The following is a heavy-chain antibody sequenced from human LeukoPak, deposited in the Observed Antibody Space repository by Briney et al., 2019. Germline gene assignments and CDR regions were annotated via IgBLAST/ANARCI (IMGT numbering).Heavy chain of an antibody. CDR3: ARGGLSDYVWGSYRY. J-gene: IGHJ4*02. CDR1: GYTFTSYG. D-gene: IGHD3-16*02. CDR2: IGAYNGNT. Sequence: GASVKVSCKASGYTFTSYGISWVRQAPGQGLEWMGWIGAYNGNTNYAQKLQGRVTMTTDTSTSTAYMELRSLRSDDTAVYYCARGGLSDYVWGSYRYWGQGTLVTVSS. V-gene: IGHV1-18*01.